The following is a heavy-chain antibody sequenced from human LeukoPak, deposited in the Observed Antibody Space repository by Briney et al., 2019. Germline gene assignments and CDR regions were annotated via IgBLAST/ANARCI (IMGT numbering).Heavy chain of an antibody. D-gene: IGHD3-16*01. CDR3: ARDKDGWGIHEF. Sequence: GGSLRLSCAASGFSFSDYGLHWVRQAPGKGLEWVALISYDGSQKNFADSVKGRFTTSRDNSKFTMYLEMNSLRAEDTAVYFCARDKDGWGIHEFWGQGTLVTVSS. CDR2: ISYDGSQK. V-gene: IGHV3-30*03. CDR1: GFSFSDYG. J-gene: IGHJ4*02.